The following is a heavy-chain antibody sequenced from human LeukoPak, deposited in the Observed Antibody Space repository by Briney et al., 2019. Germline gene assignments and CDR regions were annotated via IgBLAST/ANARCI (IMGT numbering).Heavy chain of an antibody. J-gene: IGHJ1*01. D-gene: IGHD2-15*01. CDR2: IYYSGTT. Sequence: PSETLSLTCTVSGGSISSYYWSWIRQPPGKGLEWIGYIYYSGTTNYNPSLKSRVTISVDTSENQFSLKLSSVTAADTAVYCCAREDYYSGGSCYSGYFQHWGQGTLVTVSS. CDR3: AREDYYSGGSCYSGYFQH. V-gene: IGHV4-59*01. CDR1: GGSISSYY.